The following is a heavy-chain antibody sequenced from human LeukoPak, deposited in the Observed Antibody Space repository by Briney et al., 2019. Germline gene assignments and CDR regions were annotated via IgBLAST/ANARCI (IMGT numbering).Heavy chain of an antibody. V-gene: IGHV3-23*01. CDR3: ARRLVTAGITDFFDS. J-gene: IGHJ4*02. CDR2: ISPAGDST. Sequence: GGSLRLSCTASGFTFSDYSVSWVRQAPGAGLEWVSAISPAGDSTTDADSVKSRFTISRDNSKSTLYLQRNGLTAEYTALYYCARRLVTAGITDFFDSWGQGTLVSVSS. CDR1: GFTFSDYS. D-gene: IGHD2-2*01.